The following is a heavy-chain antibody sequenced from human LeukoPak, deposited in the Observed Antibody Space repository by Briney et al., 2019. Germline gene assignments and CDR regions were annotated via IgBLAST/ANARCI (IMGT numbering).Heavy chain of an antibody. CDR3: ARQGYCISTTCYGSNWFDP. Sequence: PGGSLRLSCAASGFTVSSNYMSWVRHAPGKGLEWVSLIYSGGSTYYADSVKGRFTISRDNSKDTLYLQMNSLRAEDTAVYYCARQGYCISTTCYGSNWFDPWGQGTLVTVSS. CDR1: GFTVSSNY. D-gene: IGHD2-2*01. V-gene: IGHV3-53*01. J-gene: IGHJ5*02. CDR2: IYSGGST.